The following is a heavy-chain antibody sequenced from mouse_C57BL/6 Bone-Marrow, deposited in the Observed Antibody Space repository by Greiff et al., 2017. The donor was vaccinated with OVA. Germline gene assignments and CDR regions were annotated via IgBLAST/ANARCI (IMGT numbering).Heavy chain of an antibody. J-gene: IGHJ2*01. CDR1: GFTFSSYG. D-gene: IGHD2-3*01. CDR2: ISSGGSYP. Sequence: EVQRVESGGDLVKPGGSLKLSCAASGFTFSSYGMSWVRQTPDKRLEWVATISSGGSYPYYTDSVKGRFPISRDNAKNTLYLQMSSLKSEDTAMYYCARRGDGYYDYFDYWGQGTTRTVSS. V-gene: IGHV5-6*01. CDR3: ARRGDGYYDYFDY.